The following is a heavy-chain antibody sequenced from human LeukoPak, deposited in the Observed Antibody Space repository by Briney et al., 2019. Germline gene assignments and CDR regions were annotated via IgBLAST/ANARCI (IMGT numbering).Heavy chain of an antibody. V-gene: IGHV1-69*02. J-gene: IGHJ6*03. Sequence: ASVKVSCKASGGTFSSYTISWVRQAPGQGLEWMGRIIPILGIANYAQKFQGRVTITADKSTSTAYMELSSLRSEDTAVYYCARIGLQQLVPRSYYYMDVWGKGTTVTVSS. CDR1: GGTFSSYT. CDR2: IIPILGIA. CDR3: ARIGLQQLVPRSYYYMDV. D-gene: IGHD6-6*01.